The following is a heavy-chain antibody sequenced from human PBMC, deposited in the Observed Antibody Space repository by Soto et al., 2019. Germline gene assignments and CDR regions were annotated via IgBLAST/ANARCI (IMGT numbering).Heavy chain of an antibody. CDR1: GFTFSSYD. J-gene: IGHJ6*02. CDR2: IGTAGDT. V-gene: IGHV3-13*01. D-gene: IGHD3-22*01. Sequence: GSLRLSCAASGFTFSSYDMHWVRQATGKGLEWVSAIGTAGDTYYPGSVKGRFTISRENAKNSLYLQMNSLRAGDTAVYYCARAHSNPDTYYYYYYGVDVWGQGTTVTVSS. CDR3: ARAHSNPDTYYYYYYGVDV.